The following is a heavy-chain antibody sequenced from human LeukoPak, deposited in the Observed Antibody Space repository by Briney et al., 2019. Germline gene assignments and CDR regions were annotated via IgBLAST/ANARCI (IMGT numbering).Heavy chain of an antibody. CDR3: AWGCSSTSCYNHPYNWFDP. Sequence: GSSVKVSCKASGGTFSSYAISWVRQAPGQGLEWMGGIIPIFGTANYAQKFQGRVTITADESTSTAYMELSSLRSEDTAVYYCAWGCSSTSCYNHPYNWFDPWGQGTLVTVSS. CDR1: GGTFSSYA. CDR2: IIPIFGTA. D-gene: IGHD2-2*01. V-gene: IGHV1-69*01. J-gene: IGHJ5*02.